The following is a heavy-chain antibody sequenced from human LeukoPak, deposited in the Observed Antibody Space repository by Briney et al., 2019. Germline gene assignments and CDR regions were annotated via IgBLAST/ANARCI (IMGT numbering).Heavy chain of an antibody. V-gene: IGHV1-2*02. Sequence: ASVKVSCKASGYTFTGYYMHWVRQAPGQGLEWMGWINPNSGGTNYAQKFQGRVTMTRDASISTAYMELSRLRSDDTAVYYCARAVRGYGSMDVWGKGTTVTISS. D-gene: IGHD3-10*01. J-gene: IGHJ6*04. CDR2: INPNSGGT. CDR1: GYTFTGYY. CDR3: ARAVRGYGSMDV.